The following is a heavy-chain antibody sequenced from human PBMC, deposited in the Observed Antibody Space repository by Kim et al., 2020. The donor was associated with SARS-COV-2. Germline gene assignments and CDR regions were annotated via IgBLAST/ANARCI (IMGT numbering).Heavy chain of an antibody. J-gene: IGHJ4*02. V-gene: IGHV4-34*01. CDR1: GGSFSGYY. CDR3: ARLRGDYSSGWP. Sequence: SETLSLTCAVYGGSFSGYYWSWIRQPPGKGLEWIGEINHSGSTNYNPSLKSRVTISVDTSKNQFSLKLSSVTAADTAVYYCARLRGDYSSGWPWGQGTLVTVSS. D-gene: IGHD6-19*01. CDR2: INHSGST.